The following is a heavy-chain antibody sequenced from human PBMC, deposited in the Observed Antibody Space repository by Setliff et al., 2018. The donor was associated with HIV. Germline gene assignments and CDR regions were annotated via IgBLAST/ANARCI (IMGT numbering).Heavy chain of an antibody. CDR1: GFTFSTDW. Sequence: PGGSLRLSCAASGFTFSTDWMSWVRQAPGKGLEWLANINRDGREKYYVDSVKGRFTISRDNAKNSLYLQMNSLTADDTAVYYCARDSGTTMGASGPGYWGQGTLV. CDR3: ARDSGTTMGASGPGY. V-gene: IGHV3-7*01. J-gene: IGHJ4*02. CDR2: INRDGREK. D-gene: IGHD1-26*01.